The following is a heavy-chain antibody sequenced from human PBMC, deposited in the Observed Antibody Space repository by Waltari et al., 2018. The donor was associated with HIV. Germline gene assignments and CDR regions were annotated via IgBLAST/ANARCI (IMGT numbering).Heavy chain of an antibody. V-gene: IGHV3-11*01. CDR3: AGSRWVYAFDI. Sequence: GLEWISYISSSGITIYYADSVKGRFTISRDNAKNSLYLQMNSLRAEDTAVYYCAGSRWVYAFDIWGQGTMVTVSS. CDR2: ISSSGITI. D-gene: IGHD6-13*01. J-gene: IGHJ3*02.